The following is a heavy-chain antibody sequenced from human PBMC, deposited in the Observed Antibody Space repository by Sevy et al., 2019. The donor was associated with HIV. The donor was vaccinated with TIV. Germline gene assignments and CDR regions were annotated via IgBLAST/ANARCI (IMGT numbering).Heavy chain of an antibody. J-gene: IGHJ6*02. V-gene: IGHV4-34*01. D-gene: IGHD3-3*01. CDR3: ARALNYDFGSGLHWYGMDV. Sequence: SETLSLTCAVYGGSFSGYYWSWIRQPPGKGLEWIGEINHSGSTNYNPSLKSRVTISVDTSKNQFSLKLSSVTAADTAVYYCARALNYDFGSGLHWYGMDVWGQGTTVTVSS. CDR1: GGSFSGYY. CDR2: INHSGST.